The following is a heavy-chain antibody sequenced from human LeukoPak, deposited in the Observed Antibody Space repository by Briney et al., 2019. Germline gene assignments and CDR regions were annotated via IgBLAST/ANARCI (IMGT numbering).Heavy chain of an antibody. CDR3: ARDQLAMVRGVRYYYYGMDV. Sequence: GGSLRLSCAASGFTVSSNYMSWVRQAPGKGLEWVSVIYSGGSTYYADSVKGRFTISRDNSKNTLYLQMNSLRAEDTAVYYCARDQLAMVRGVRYYYYGMDVWGQGTTVTVSS. V-gene: IGHV3-53*01. CDR2: IYSGGST. J-gene: IGHJ6*02. CDR1: GFTVSSNY. D-gene: IGHD3-10*01.